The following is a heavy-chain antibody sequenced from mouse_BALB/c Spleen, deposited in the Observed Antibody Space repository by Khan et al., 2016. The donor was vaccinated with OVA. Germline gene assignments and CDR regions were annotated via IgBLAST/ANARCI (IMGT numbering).Heavy chain of an antibody. V-gene: IGHV1S135*01. Sequence: EVQLQESGPELMKPGASVKISCKASGYSLTTYYIHWVIQSHGKSLEWIGFIDPFSGGTTYNQKFKGKTTLTADKSSSTSYIHHSNLTSNDSAVYYCTRYCYVAWFTYWGQGTMVTVSA. CDR3: TRYCYVAWFTY. CDR1: GYSLTTYY. CDR2: IDPFSGGT. J-gene: IGHJ3*01. D-gene: IGHD2-12*01.